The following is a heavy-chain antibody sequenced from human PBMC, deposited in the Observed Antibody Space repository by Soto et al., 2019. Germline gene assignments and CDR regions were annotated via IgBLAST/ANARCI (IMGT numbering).Heavy chain of an antibody. D-gene: IGHD3-16*01. CDR1: GYTFTSYG. Sequence: ASVKVSCKASGYTFTSYGISWVRQAPGQGLEWMGWISAYNGNTNYAQKLQGRVTMTTDTSTSTAYMELRSLRSDDTAVYYCARDYLSGLHLGETSLDYWGQGTLVTVSS. V-gene: IGHV1-18*01. CDR3: ARDYLSGLHLGETSLDY. CDR2: ISAYNGNT. J-gene: IGHJ4*02.